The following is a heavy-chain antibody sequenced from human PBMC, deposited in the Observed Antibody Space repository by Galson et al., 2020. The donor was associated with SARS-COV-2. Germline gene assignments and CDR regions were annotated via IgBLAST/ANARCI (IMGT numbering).Heavy chain of an antibody. CDR3: ARGVGAVAGLPEYFQH. CDR1: GFTFSSYA. CDR2: ISYDGSNK. V-gene: IGHV3-30*04. D-gene: IGHD6-19*01. J-gene: IGHJ1*01. Sequence: QLGESLKISCAASGFTFSSYAMHWVRQAPGKGLEWVAVISYDGSNKYYADSVKGRFTISRDNSKNTLYLQMNSLRVDDMAVYYCARGVGAVAGLPEYFQHWGQGTLLTVSS.